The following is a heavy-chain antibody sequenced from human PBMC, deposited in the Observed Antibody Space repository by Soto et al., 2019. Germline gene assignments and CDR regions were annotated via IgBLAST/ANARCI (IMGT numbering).Heavy chain of an antibody. V-gene: IGHV3-30-3*01. D-gene: IGHD2-8*01. J-gene: IGHJ4*02. CDR1: GFTFSSYA. CDR2: ISYDGSNK. Sequence: PGGSLRLSXAASGFTFSSYAMHWVRQAPGKGLEWVAVISYDGSNKYYADSVKGRFTISRDNSKNTLYLQMNSLRAEDTAVYYCARAPHVLMVPDYWGQGTLVTVSS. CDR3: ARAPHVLMVPDY.